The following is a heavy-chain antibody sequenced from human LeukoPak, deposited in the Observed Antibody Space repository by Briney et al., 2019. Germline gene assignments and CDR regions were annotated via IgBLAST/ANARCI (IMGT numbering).Heavy chain of an antibody. D-gene: IGHD3-10*01. J-gene: IGHJ5*02. CDR1: GYTFTSYG. CDR3: ARVGYYGSGSYYNEDWFDP. V-gene: IGHV1-18*01. Sequence: ASVKVSCKASGYTFTSYGISWVRQAPGQGREWGGWISAYNGNTNYAQKLQGRVTMTTDTSTSTAYMELRSLRSDDTAVYYCARVGYYGSGSYYNEDWFDPWGQGTLVTVSS. CDR2: ISAYNGNT.